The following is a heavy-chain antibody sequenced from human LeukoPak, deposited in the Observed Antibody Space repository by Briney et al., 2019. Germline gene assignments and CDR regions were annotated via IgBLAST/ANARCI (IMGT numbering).Heavy chain of an antibody. J-gene: IGHJ5*02. CDR3: TTGNP. Sequence: PSETLSLTCTVSGGSISSYYWSWVRQAPGKGLEWVGLMKSKPEGGTTFYAAPVKGRFSISRDDSRNTLYLQMSSLTIGDTGVYYCTTGNPWGQGTLVTVSS. CDR2: MKSKPEGGTT. V-gene: IGHV3-15*01. CDR1: GGSISSYY.